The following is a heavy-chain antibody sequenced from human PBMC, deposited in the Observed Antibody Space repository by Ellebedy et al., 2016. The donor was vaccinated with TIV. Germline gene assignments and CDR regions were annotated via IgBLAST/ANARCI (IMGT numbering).Heavy chain of an antibody. CDR3: AKARYFDWDEIDY. CDR1: GFTFSNYA. Sequence: GESLKISCAASGFTFSNYAMNWVRQAPGKGLEWVSVVSGSGTSTKYADSVKGRFTISRDNSKSTLYLQMNSLRAEDKAVYYCAKARYFDWDEIDYWGQGTLVTVSS. V-gene: IGHV3-23*01. D-gene: IGHD3-9*01. CDR2: VSGSGTST. J-gene: IGHJ4*02.